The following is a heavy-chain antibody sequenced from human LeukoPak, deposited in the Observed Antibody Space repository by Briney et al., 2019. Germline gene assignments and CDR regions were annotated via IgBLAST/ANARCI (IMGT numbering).Heavy chain of an antibody. Sequence: ASVKVSCKASGYTFTSHYMHGVRQAPGQGLEWMGIINPSSGGTSYTQKYQGRVTMTRDQSTSTVYVELSSLRSEDSAVYYCAREPLPPGSVNYGPGFDYWGQGSLVTVSS. J-gene: IGHJ4*02. CDR2: INPSSGGT. CDR3: AREPLPPGSVNYGPGFDY. D-gene: IGHD3-10*01. CDR1: GYTFTSHY. V-gene: IGHV1-46*01.